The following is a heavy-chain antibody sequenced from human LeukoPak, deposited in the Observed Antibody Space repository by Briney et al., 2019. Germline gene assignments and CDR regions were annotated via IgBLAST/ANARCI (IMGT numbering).Heavy chain of an antibody. Sequence: PSGTLSLTCAVSGGSISSSNWWSWVRQPPGKGLEWIGEIYHSGSTNYNPSLKSRVTISVDKSKNQFSLKLSSVTAADTAVYYCARDRTYYYGSGSAINWFDPWGQGTLVTVSS. V-gene: IGHV4-4*02. J-gene: IGHJ5*02. CDR1: GGSISSSNW. CDR3: ARDRTYYYGSGSAINWFDP. CDR2: IYHSGST. D-gene: IGHD3-10*01.